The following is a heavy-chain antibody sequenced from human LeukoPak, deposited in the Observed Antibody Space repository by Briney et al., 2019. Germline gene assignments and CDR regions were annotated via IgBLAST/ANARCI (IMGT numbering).Heavy chain of an antibody. CDR3: ARRGGSSSWYLKYYLDY. Sequence: GGSLRLSCAASGFTFSSYWMSWVRQAPGKGLEWVANIKQDASEKYYVDSVKGRFTISRDNAKNSLYLQMNSLRAEDTAVYYCARRGGSSSWYLKYYLDYWGQGTLVTVSS. J-gene: IGHJ4*02. CDR2: IKQDASEK. V-gene: IGHV3-7*01. CDR1: GFTFSSYW. D-gene: IGHD6-13*01.